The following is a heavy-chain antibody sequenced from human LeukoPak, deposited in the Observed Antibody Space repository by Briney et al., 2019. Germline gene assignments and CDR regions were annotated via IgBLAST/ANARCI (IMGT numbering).Heavy chain of an antibody. CDR1: GYSFTSYW. J-gene: IGHJ4*02. V-gene: IGHV5-51*01. Sequence: GESLKISCKGSGYSFTSYWFGWVRQMPGKGLEWMGIIYPGDSDTRYSPSFQGQVTISADKSISTAYLQWSSLKASDTAMYYCAGGGYDFWSGYYPFEYWGQGTLVTVSS. D-gene: IGHD3-3*01. CDR3: AGGGYDFWSGYYPFEY. CDR2: IYPGDSDT.